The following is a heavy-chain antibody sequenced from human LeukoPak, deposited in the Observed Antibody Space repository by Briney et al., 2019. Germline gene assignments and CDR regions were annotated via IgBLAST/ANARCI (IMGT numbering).Heavy chain of an antibody. Sequence: PGGSLRLSCVASGFSFRSYAMHWVRQAPGKGLEWVAVVSTDGSDKHYADSVKGRFTISRDDSKNTLFLQMNTLRTDDTAVYYCARSRGATGYYWVDYWGQGTLVTASS. CDR3: ARSRGATGYYWVDY. CDR2: VSTDGSDK. J-gene: IGHJ4*02. CDR1: GFSFRSYA. V-gene: IGHV3-30*04. D-gene: IGHD3-9*01.